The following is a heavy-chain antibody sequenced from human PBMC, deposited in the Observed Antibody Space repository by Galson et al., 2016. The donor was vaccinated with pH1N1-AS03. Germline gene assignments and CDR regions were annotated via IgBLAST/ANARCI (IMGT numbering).Heavy chain of an antibody. Sequence: SLRLSCAGAGFTLRNAWMNWVRQAPGKGLEWVGRIKSKTDGATTDYAAPVKGRFTISRDDSRNTLYLQMNGLKTEDTAVYFCTTDPLYTSIWDDYFDSWGQGTLVAVSS. CDR3: TTDPLYTSIWDDYFDS. J-gene: IGHJ4*02. CDR2: IKSKTDGATT. CDR1: GFTLRNAW. D-gene: IGHD6-13*01. V-gene: IGHV3-15*01.